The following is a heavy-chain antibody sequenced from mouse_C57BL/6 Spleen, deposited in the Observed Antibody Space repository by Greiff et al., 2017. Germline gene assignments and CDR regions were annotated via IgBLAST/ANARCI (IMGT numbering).Heavy chain of an antibody. D-gene: IGHD1-1*01. CDR2: ILPGSGST. Sequence: QVQLQQSGAELMKPGASVKLSCKATGYTFTGYWIEWVKQRPGHGLEWIGEILPGSGSTNYNEKFKGKATFTADTSSNTAYMQLSSLTTEDSAIYYCARGFPLGYGSSYEYFDVWGTGTTVTVSS. CDR1: GYTFTGYW. CDR3: ARGFPLGYGSSYEYFDV. J-gene: IGHJ1*03. V-gene: IGHV1-9*01.